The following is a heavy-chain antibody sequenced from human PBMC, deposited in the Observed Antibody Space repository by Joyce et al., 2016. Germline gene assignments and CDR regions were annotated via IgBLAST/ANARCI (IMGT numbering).Heavy chain of an antibody. V-gene: IGHV3-74*03. J-gene: IGHJ4*02. Sequence: EVQLVESGGGLVQPGGSLRLSCAASGFTFSSYWMYWVRKAPGKGLGLVSRINRDGSSTTYADSVKGRFTISRDNAKNTLYLQMNSLRAEDTAVYYCARLRRWSGPSDCWGQGTLVTVSS. CDR3: ARLRRWSGPSDC. D-gene: IGHD4-23*01. CDR1: GFTFSSYW. CDR2: INRDGSST.